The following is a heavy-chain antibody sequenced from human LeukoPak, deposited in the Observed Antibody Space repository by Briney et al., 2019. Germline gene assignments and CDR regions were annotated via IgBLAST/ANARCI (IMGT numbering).Heavy chain of an antibody. CDR3: ASGDYASMIPRYGMDV. Sequence: PGGSLTLSCAASGFTFSSYWMSWLRQAPGKGLEWVANKKQDGSEKYYVDSVKGRFTISRDNAKNSLYLQMNSLRAEDTAVYYCASGDYASMIPRYGMDVWGQGTTVTVSS. D-gene: IGHD4-17*01. J-gene: IGHJ6*02. V-gene: IGHV3-7*01. CDR1: GFTFSSYW. CDR2: KKQDGSEK.